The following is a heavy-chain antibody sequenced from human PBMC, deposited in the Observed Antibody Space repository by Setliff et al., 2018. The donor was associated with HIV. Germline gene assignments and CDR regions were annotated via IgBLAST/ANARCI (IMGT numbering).Heavy chain of an antibody. D-gene: IGHD5-18*01. V-gene: IGHV3-66*02. Sequence: GGSLRLSCAASGFTVSSNYMSWVRQAPGKGLEWVSVIYSGGSTYYADSVKGRFTISRDNSKNTLYLQMNSLRAEETAVYYCARDQWGYSYGYYYYYYMDVWGKGTTVTVSS. CDR1: GFTVSSNY. J-gene: IGHJ6*03. CDR3: ARDQWGYSYGYYYYYYMDV. CDR2: IYSGGST.